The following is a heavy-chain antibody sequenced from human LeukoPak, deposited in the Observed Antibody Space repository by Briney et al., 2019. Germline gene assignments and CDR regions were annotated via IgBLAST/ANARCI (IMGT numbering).Heavy chain of an antibody. CDR2: IYPGDSDT. CDR3: ASQTAAAGNDAFDI. V-gene: IGHV5-51*01. J-gene: IGHJ3*02. D-gene: IGHD6-13*01. CDR1: GYSFTSYS. Sequence: GESLKISCKGSGYSFTSYSIGWVRQMPGKGLEWMGIIYPGDSDTRYSPSFQGQVTISADKSISTASLQWSSLKASDTAMYYCASQTAAAGNDAFDIRGQGTMVTVSS.